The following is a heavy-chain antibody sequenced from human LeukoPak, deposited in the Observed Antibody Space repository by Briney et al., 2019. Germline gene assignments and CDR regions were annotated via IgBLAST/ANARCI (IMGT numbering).Heavy chain of an antibody. V-gene: IGHV1-2*02. Sequence: ASVRVSCKASGYTFTGYYMHWVRQAPGQGRELMRWINPNSGGTNYAQKFHCRVTMTRDSSISTSYLELSSLRAEDTSVYYCARVATPGYCSGGSCYSYYWFDPWGQGTLVTVSS. D-gene: IGHD2-15*01. CDR1: GYTFTGYY. CDR3: ARVATPGYCSGGSCYSYYWFDP. J-gene: IGHJ5*02. CDR2: INPNSGGT.